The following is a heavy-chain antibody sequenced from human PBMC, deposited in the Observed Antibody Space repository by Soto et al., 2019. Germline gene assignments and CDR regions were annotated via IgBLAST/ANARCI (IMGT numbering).Heavy chain of an antibody. CDR2: IYPSVSS. V-gene: IGHV4-38-2*02. CDR1: GFAISRGYY. CDR3: AREKVGTTFFDN. J-gene: IGHJ4*02. Sequence: SETLSLTCSVSGFAISRGYYWSWVRQPPGKGLEWIGSIYPSVSSYHNPSLATRLRLSIDTSRNQFTLNLTSVTAADTALYFCAREKVGTTFFDNWGQGIQVTV. D-gene: IGHD1-1*01.